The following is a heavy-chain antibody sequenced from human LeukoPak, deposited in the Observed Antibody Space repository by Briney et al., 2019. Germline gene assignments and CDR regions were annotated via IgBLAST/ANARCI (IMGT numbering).Heavy chain of an antibody. J-gene: IGHJ4*02. D-gene: IGHD3-3*01. CDR3: ARHVSERITIFGVVISRNYYFDY. V-gene: IGHV4-34*01. Sequence: SETLSLTCAVYGGSFSGYYWSWIRQPPGKGLEWIGEINHSGSTNYNPSLKSRVTISVDTSKNQFSLKLSSVTAADTAVYYCARHVSERITIFGVVISRNYYFDYWGQGTLVTVSS. CDR1: GGSFSGYY. CDR2: INHSGST.